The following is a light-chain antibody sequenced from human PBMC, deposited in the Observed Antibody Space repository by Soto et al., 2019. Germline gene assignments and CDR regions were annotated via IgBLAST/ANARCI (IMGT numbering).Light chain of an antibody. CDR1: SSDVGGYNY. J-gene: IGLJ1*01. CDR3: CSYAGLYV. CDR2: DVS. Sequence: QSVLTQPRSVSGSPGQSVTISCTGTSSDVGGYNYVSWYQQHPGKAPKLMIYDVSKRPSGVPDRFSGSKSGNTASLTISGLQAEDEADYYCCSYAGLYVSGTGTKLTVL. V-gene: IGLV2-11*01.